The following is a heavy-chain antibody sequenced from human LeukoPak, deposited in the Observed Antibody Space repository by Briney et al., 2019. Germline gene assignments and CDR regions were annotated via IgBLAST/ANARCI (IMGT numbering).Heavy chain of an antibody. Sequence: GGSLRLSCVASGFTVSSNYMSWVRQAPGKGLEWVSVLYSGGSTHYTDSVKGRFTISRDNSKNTLYLQMNSLRVEDTAVYFCARGLGLFDYWGRGTQVTVSS. V-gene: IGHV3-53*01. CDR3: ARGLGLFDY. D-gene: IGHD3-16*01. CDR2: LYSGGST. CDR1: GFTVSSNY. J-gene: IGHJ4*02.